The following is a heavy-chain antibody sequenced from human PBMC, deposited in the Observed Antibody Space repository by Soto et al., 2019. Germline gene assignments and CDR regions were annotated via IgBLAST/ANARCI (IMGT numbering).Heavy chain of an antibody. CDR1: GGAFRSYA. Sequence: SVKVSCKASGGAFRSYAISWVRQAPGQGLELMGGIIPIFGTANYAQKFQGRVTITADESTSTAYMELSSLRSEDTAVYYCARESGSYFDYWGQGTLVIVSS. D-gene: IGHD1-26*01. CDR2: IIPIFGTA. CDR3: ARESGSYFDY. V-gene: IGHV1-69*13. J-gene: IGHJ4*02.